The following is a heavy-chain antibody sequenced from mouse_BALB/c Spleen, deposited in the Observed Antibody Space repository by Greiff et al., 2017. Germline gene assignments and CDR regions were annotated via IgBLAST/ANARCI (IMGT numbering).Heavy chain of an antibody. CDR2: ISTYYGDA. V-gene: IGHV1S137*01. CDR1: GYTFTDYA. Sequence: VQLQESGAELVRPGVSVKISCKGSGYTFTDYAMHWVKQSHAKSLEWIGVISTYYGDASYNQKFKGKATMTVDKSSSTAYMELARLTSEDSAIYYCARTGYCYAMDYWGQGTSVTVSS. CDR3: ARTGYCYAMDY. J-gene: IGHJ4*01.